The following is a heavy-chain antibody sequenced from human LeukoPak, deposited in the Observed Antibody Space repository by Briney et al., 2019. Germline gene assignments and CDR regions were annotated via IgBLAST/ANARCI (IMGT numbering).Heavy chain of an antibody. V-gene: IGHV4-31*03. D-gene: IGHD3-22*01. CDR1: GGSIGSSGYY. Sequence: SETLSLTCTVSGGSIGSSGYYWGWIRQHPGKGLEWIGYIYYSGSTYYNPSPKSRVTISGDTSKSQFSLKLSSVTAADTAVYYCARSDSSYYYFDYWGQGTLVTVSS. CDR3: ARSDSSYYYFDY. J-gene: IGHJ4*02. CDR2: IYYSGST.